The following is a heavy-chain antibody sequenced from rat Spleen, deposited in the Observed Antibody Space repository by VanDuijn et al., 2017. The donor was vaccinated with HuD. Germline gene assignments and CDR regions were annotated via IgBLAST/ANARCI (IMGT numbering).Heavy chain of an antibody. Sequence: EVQLVESGGGLVQPGRSMKLSCAASGLSFSNYDMAWVRQAPTKGLEWVASISYDGTATSYRDSVKGRYTLSRENAKSTLYQQMDSLMSDDTATYYCARLGNSGFGNWFAYWGQGTLVTVSS. CDR2: ISYDGTAT. J-gene: IGHJ3*01. CDR3: ARLGNSGFGNWFAY. CDR1: GLSFSNYD. V-gene: IGHV5-25*01. D-gene: IGHD4-4*01.